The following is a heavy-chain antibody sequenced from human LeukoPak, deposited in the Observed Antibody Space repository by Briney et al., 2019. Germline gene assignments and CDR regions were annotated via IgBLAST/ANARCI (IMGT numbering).Heavy chain of an antibody. CDR3: ARLPDRTSVSYFYFDY. Sequence: ASVKVSCKASGYTFTGYYMHWVRQAPGQGLEWMGWINPNSGGTNYAQKFQGRVTMTRDTSISTAYMELSRLRSDDTAVYYCARLPDRTSVSYFYFDYWGQGTLVTVSS. D-gene: IGHD1-26*01. V-gene: IGHV1-2*02. CDR1: GYTFTGYY. CDR2: INPNSGGT. J-gene: IGHJ4*02.